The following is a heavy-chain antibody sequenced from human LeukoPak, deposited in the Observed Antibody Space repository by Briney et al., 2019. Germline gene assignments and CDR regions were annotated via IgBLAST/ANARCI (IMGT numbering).Heavy chain of an antibody. Sequence: GGSLRLSCAASGFTFSSYGMHWVRQAPGKGLEWVAVIWYDGSNKYYADSVKGRFTISRDNAKNSLYLQMNSLRAEDTAVYYCARVGTYYDILTGYYNPLDYWGQGTLVTVSS. J-gene: IGHJ4*02. CDR1: GFTFSSYG. V-gene: IGHV3-33*01. CDR2: IWYDGSNK. D-gene: IGHD3-9*01. CDR3: ARVGTYYDILTGYYNPLDY.